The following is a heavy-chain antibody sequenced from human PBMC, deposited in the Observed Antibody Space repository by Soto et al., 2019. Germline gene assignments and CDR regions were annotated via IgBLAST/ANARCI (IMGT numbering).Heavy chain of an antibody. V-gene: IGHV4-39*01. J-gene: IGHJ6*03. Sequence: QLQLQESGPGLVKPSETLSLTCTVSGGSISSSSYYWGWIRQPPGKGLEWIGSIYYSGSTYYNPSLNSRVTISVDTSKNQFSLKLSSVTAADTAVYYCARLKGLGSFYYYYYMDVWGKGTTVTVSS. CDR2: IYYSGST. CDR1: GGSISSSSYY. D-gene: IGHD7-27*01. CDR3: ARLKGLGSFYYYYYMDV.